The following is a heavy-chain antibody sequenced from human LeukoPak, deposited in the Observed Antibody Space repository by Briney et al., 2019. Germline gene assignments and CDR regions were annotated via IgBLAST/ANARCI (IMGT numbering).Heavy chain of an antibody. D-gene: IGHD7-27*01. J-gene: IGHJ4*02. CDR3: ARDVLGIWQSY. V-gene: IGHV3-23*01. CDR1: GFTFSSYA. CDR2: ISGSGGST. Sequence: RAGGSLRLSCAASGFTFSSYAMSWVRQAPGKGLEWVSAISGSGGSTYYADSVKGRFTISRDNSKNTLYLQMNSLRAEDTAVYYCARDVLGIWQSYWGQGTLVTVSS.